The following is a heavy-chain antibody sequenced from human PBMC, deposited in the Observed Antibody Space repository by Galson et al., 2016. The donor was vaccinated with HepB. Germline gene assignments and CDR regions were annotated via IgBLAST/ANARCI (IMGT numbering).Heavy chain of an antibody. CDR1: GGSISSSDYY. J-gene: IGHJ4*02. V-gene: IGHV4-39*01. D-gene: IGHD6-6*01. Sequence: SETLSLTCIVSGGSISSSDYYWAWIRQPPGMRLEYIGSINDSGSTYYNPSPKSRVTISVDASKNQFSLKLSSVTATDTAVYYCARSRGTRPGGIDYWGQGTLVTVSS. CDR2: INDSGST. CDR3: ARSRGTRPGGIDY.